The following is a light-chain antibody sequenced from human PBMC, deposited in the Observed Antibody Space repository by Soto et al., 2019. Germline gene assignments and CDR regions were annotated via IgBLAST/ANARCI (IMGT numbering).Light chain of an antibody. CDR2: GAS. J-gene: IGKJ5*01. Sequence: EIVMTQSPATLSVSPGERATLSCRASQSVSSNLAWYQQKPGQAPRLLIYGASTRATGIPARFSGSGSGTEFTLTISSLQSEDFAVYYCQQYNTWPPITFGQGTLLEIK. CDR3: QQYNTWPPIT. V-gene: IGKV3-15*01. CDR1: QSVSSN.